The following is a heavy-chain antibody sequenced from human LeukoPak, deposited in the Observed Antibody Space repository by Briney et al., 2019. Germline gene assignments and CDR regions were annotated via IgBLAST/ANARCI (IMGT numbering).Heavy chain of an antibody. CDR3: ARVYYYGSGDY. D-gene: IGHD3-10*01. CDR2: ISSSGSTI. V-gene: IGHV3-48*03. CDR1: GFTFSSYE. J-gene: IGHJ4*02. Sequence: PGGSLRLSCAASGFTFSSYEMNWVRQAPGKGPEWVSYISSSGSTIYYADSVKGRFTISRDNAKNSLYLQMNSLRAEDTAVYYCARVYYYGSGDYWGQGTLVTVSS.